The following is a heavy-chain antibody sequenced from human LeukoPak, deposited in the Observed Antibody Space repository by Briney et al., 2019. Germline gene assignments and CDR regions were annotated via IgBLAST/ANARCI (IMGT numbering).Heavy chain of an antibody. V-gene: IGHV4-59*08. Sequence: SETLSLTCSVSRGSISGYYWSWIRQPPGKGLEWIGYIHYRGSTNYNPSLKSRVTISVDTSKNQFSLKLSSVTAADTAVYYCARLLYYGSGSYYNWFDPWGQGTLVTVSS. CDR3: ARLLYYGSGSYYNWFDP. CDR1: RGSISGYY. D-gene: IGHD3-10*01. J-gene: IGHJ5*02. CDR2: IHYRGST.